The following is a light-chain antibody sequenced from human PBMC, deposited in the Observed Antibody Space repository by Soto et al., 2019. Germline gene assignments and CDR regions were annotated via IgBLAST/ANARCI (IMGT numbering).Light chain of an antibody. CDR3: QQSYSTQYT. V-gene: IGKV1-39*01. J-gene: IGKJ2*01. CDR2: AAS. Sequence: DIQITQSPSSLSASVGDRVTITCRAIQSISSYLNWYQQKPGKAPKLLIYAASSLQSGVPSRLSGSGSGTDFTLTISSLQPEDFATYYCQQSYSTQYTFGQGTKLEIK. CDR1: QSISSY.